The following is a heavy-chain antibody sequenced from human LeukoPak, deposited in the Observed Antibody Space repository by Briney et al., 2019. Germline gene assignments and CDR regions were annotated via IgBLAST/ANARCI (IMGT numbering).Heavy chain of an antibody. CDR2: IHNSGRT. J-gene: IGHJ3*02. D-gene: IGHD3-22*01. V-gene: IGHV4-59*08. CDR3: ARHCPYDSGGDQDDFDI. CDR1: GGSISSYY. Sequence: SETLSLTWTLSGGSISSYYWSWTRQPPGKGLEWLAYIHNSGRTNYNPSLKSRLTISLDTSKNQFSLNVRSVTAADTAVYYCARHCPYDSGGDQDDFDIWGQGTMVTVSS.